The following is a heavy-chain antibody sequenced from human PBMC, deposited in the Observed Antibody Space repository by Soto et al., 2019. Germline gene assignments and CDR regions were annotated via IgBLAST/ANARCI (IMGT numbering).Heavy chain of an antibody. J-gene: IGHJ3*02. CDR3: AREWGAWMTTVTSYAFDI. D-gene: IGHD4-17*01. V-gene: IGHV1-69*04. CDR2: IIPILGIA. Sequence: ASVKVSCKASGGTFSSYTISWVRQAPGQGLEWMGRIIPILGIANYAQKFQGRVTITADKSTSTAYMELSSLRSEDTAVYYCAREWGAWMTTVTSYAFDIWGQGTMVTVSS. CDR1: GGTFSSYT.